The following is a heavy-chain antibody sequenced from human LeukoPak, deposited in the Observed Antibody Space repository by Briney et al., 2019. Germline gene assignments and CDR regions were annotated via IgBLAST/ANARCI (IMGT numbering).Heavy chain of an antibody. J-gene: IGHJ4*02. Sequence: PSETLSLTCAVSGGSISSHNWWNWVRQPPGKGLEWIGEIYHTGGTNYNASLKSRVTISVDKSKNQFSLKLSSVTAADTAVYYCAKALSDYYDSSGYLNYWGQGTLVTVSS. V-gene: IGHV4-4*02. D-gene: IGHD3-22*01. CDR3: AKALSDYYDSSGYLNY. CDR1: GGSISSHNW. CDR2: IYHTGGT.